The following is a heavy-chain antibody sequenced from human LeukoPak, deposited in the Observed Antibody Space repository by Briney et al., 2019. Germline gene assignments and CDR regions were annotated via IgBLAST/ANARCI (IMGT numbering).Heavy chain of an antibody. D-gene: IGHD6-13*01. CDR2: IYYSGDT. CDR3: ARRGQQLPVDAFDV. V-gene: IGHV4-39*07. CDR1: GSSMRSGGYY. Sequence: PSETLSLTCSVSGSSMRSGGYYWLWTRQPPGRELECIGSIYYSGDTYYNPSVESRVTLSLDTSNNQFSLELTAVTAADTALYYCARRGQQLPVDAFDVWGQGTMVTVSS. J-gene: IGHJ3*01.